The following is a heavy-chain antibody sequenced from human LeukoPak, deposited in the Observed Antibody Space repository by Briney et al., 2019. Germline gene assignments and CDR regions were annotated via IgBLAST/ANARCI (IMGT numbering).Heavy chain of an antibody. V-gene: IGHV3-21*01. CDR3: ARDGGSITGTTGLFDY. Sequence: PGGSLRLSCAASGFTFSSYSMNWGRQAPGRGLEWVSSISSSSSYIYYADSLKGRFTISRDNAKNSLYLQMNSLRAEDTAVYYCARDGGSITGTTGLFDYWGQGTLVTVSS. CDR1: GFTFSSYS. D-gene: IGHD1-7*01. CDR2: ISSSSSYI. J-gene: IGHJ4*02.